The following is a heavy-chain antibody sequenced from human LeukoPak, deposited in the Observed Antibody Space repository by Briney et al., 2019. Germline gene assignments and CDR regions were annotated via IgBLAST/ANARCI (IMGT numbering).Heavy chain of an antibody. V-gene: IGHV3-21*01. J-gene: IGHJ4*02. CDR2: ISSGSSYM. D-gene: IGHD5-12*01. CDR1: GFTFSSYT. CDR3: ARVRDLYRDY. Sequence: PGESLRLSCAASGFTFSSYTMNWVRQAPGKGLEWVASISSGSSYMFYADSVEGRFTISRDNTKNSLYLQMNSLRAEDTAVYYCARVRDLYRDYWGQGTLVTVSS.